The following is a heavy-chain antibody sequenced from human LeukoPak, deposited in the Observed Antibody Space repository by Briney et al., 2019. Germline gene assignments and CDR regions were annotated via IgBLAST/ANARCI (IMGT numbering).Heavy chain of an antibody. D-gene: IGHD3-22*01. Sequence: GGSLRLSCAASGFTFSSYSMNWVRQAPGKGLEWVANIKQDGSEKYYVDSVKGRFTISRDNAKNSLYLQMNSLRAEDTAVYYCARADYYDSSDPYYYYGMDVWGQGTTVTVSS. CDR3: ARADYYDSSDPYYYYGMDV. J-gene: IGHJ6*02. CDR1: GFTFSSYS. V-gene: IGHV3-7*01. CDR2: IKQDGSEK.